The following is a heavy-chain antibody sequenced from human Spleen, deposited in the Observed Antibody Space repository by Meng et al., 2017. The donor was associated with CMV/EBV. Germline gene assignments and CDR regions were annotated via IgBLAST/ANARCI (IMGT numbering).Heavy chain of an antibody. Sequence: GGSLRLSCAASGFTFTTFSVHWVRQAPGKGLEWVADISYDGNDKYYADSVKGRFTISRDNSKNTLYLQMNSLRAEDTAVYYCAKDLEWLLAGAWYYGMDVWGQGTTVTVSS. CDR3: AKDLEWLLAGAWYYGMDV. D-gene: IGHD3-3*01. V-gene: IGHV3-30*04. CDR1: GFTFTTFS. CDR2: ISYDGNDK. J-gene: IGHJ6*02.